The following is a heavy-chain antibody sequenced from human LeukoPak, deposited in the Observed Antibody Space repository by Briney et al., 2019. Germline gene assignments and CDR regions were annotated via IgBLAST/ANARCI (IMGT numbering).Heavy chain of an antibody. CDR1: GGSITTTNR. J-gene: IGHJ4*02. CDR3: TRESGAFSPFGF. Sequence: SETLSLTCAVCGGSITTTNRWSWVRQPPGKGLEWIGEVHLSGATNYNPSLESRVSMSIDKSKNHLSLEVTSVTAADTAIYYCTRESGAFSPFGFWGQGTLLTVSS. D-gene: IGHD1-26*01. CDR2: VHLSGAT. V-gene: IGHV4-4*02.